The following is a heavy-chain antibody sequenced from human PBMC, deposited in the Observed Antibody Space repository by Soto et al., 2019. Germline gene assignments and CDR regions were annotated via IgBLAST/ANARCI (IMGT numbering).Heavy chain of an antibody. CDR1: GGSISSSSYY. J-gene: IGHJ4*02. V-gene: IGHV4-39*01. CDR2: IYSSRST. CDR3: ALIAAADDSDY. D-gene: IGHD6-13*01. Sequence: SETLSLTCTVSGGSISSSSYYWGWIRQPPGKGLEWIGSIYSSRSTYDNPSLKSRVTISVDTSKNQFSLKLSSVTAADTAVYYCALIAAADDSDYWGQGTLVTVSS.